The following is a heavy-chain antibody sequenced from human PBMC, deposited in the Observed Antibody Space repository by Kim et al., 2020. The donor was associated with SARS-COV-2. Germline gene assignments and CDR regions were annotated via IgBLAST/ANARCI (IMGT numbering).Heavy chain of an antibody. V-gene: IGHV4-61*01. CDR2: IYYSGST. D-gene: IGHD2-15*01. Sequence: SETLSLTCTVSGGSVSSGSYYWSWIRQPPGKGLEWIGYIYYSGSTNYNPSLKSRVTISVDTSKNQFSLKLSSVTAADTAVYYCARDQGGMHCSGGSCYSYLNWFDPWGQGTLVTVSS. CDR1: GGSVSSGSYY. J-gene: IGHJ5*02. CDR3: ARDQGGMHCSGGSCYSYLNWFDP.